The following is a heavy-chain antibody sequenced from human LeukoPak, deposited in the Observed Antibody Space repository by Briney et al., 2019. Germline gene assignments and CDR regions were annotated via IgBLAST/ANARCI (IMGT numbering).Heavy chain of an antibody. CDR3: AKDVRRFLEWLFDY. J-gene: IGHJ4*02. D-gene: IGHD3-3*01. V-gene: IGHV3-74*01. CDR1: GFTFSSYW. CDR2: INSDGSST. Sequence: GGSLRLSCAASGFTFSSYWMHWVRQAPGKGLVWVSRINSDGSSTSYADSVKGRFTISRDNAKNSLYLQMNSLRAEDTALYYCAKDVRRFLEWLFDYWGQGTLVTVSS.